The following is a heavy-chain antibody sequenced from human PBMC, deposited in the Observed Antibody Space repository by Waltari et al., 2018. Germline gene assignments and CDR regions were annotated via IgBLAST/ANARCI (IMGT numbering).Heavy chain of an antibody. J-gene: IGHJ4*02. Sequence: EVQLVESGGGLVQPGGSLRLSCAAAGFTFSSYWMSWVRQAPGKGLEGVANRKQDGSVKYYVDSLKGRFTISRDNAKNSVFMQMNSLRAEDTAVYYCARIGYGGSSFDYWGQGTLVTVSS. CDR2: RKQDGSVK. V-gene: IGHV3-7*01. D-gene: IGHD1-26*01. CDR3: ARIGYGGSSFDY. CDR1: GFTFSSYW.